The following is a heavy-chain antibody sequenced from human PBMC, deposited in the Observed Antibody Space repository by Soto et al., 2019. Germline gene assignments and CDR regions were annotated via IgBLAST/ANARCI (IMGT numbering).Heavy chain of an antibody. V-gene: IGHV1-18*04. CDR3: ARGITMVRGVIPRTNWFDP. CDR1: GYTLTSYG. J-gene: IGHJ5*02. CDR2: ISAYNGNT. D-gene: IGHD3-10*01. Sequence: GXSVKVSCKASGYTLTSYGISWVRQAPVQGLEWMGWISAYNGNTNYAQKLQGRVTMTTDTSTSTAYMELRSLRSDDTAVYYCARGITMVRGVIPRTNWFDPWGQGTLVTVSS.